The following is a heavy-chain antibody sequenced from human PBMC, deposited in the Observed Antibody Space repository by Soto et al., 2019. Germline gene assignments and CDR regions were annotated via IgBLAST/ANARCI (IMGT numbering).Heavy chain of an antibody. V-gene: IGHV1-69*02. D-gene: IGHD3-3*01. CDR3: ARVPFTHDFRVVIFYY. CDR2: IIPILGIA. Sequence: QVQLVQSGAEVKKPGSSVKVSCKAPGGTFSSYTISWVRQAPGQGLEWMGRIIPILGIANYAQKFQGRVTITADKSTSKASMELSRLRSEDTCVYYCARVPFTHDFRVVIFYYWGQGTLVTVSS. CDR1: GGTFSSYT. J-gene: IGHJ4*02.